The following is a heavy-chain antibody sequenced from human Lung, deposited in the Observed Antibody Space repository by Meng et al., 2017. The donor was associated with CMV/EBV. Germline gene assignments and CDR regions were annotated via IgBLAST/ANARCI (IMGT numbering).Heavy chain of an antibody. CDR2: IKEDGSVK. Sequence: GGSLRLSCAASGFTFTNYWMTWVRQAPGKGLEWVANIKEDGSVKHYGDSVKGRFTMSRDNAKNSVYLQMNGLRAEDTAVYYCAREYWGPEYWGKGNRV. CDR3: AREYWGPEY. J-gene: IGHJ4*02. D-gene: IGHD7-27*01. CDR1: GFTFTNYW. V-gene: IGHV3-7*01.